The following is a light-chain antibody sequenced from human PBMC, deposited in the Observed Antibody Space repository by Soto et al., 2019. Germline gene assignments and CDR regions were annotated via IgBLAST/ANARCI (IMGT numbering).Light chain of an antibody. CDR3: QQLNAYPLT. CDR1: QAISTY. J-gene: IGKJ4*01. Sequence: DIQLTQSPSFLSASVGDRVTITCRAGQAISTYLAWYQQTSGKAPKLLISAASTLQRGVPSRFRGSGSGTQFTLTISSLQPEDFATYYCQQLNAYPLTFGGGTKVDI. V-gene: IGKV1-9*01. CDR2: AAS.